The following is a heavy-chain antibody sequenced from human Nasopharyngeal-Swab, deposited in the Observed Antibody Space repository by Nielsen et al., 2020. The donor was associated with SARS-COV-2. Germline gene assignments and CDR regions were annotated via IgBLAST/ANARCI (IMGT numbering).Heavy chain of an antibody. Sequence: GASLQISCAASGFTFSSYAMSWVRQAPGKGLEWVSAISGSGGSTYYADSVKGRFTISRDNSKNTLYLQMNSLRAEDTAVYYCAKMGGGSKFDYYYYGMDVWGQGTTVTVSS. CDR3: AKMGGGSKFDYYYYGMDV. D-gene: IGHD2-15*01. J-gene: IGHJ6*02. CDR1: GFTFSSYA. CDR2: ISGSGGST. V-gene: IGHV3-23*01.